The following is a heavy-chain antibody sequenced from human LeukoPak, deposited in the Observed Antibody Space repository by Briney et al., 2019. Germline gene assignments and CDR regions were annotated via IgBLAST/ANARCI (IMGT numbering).Heavy chain of an antibody. Sequence: PGGSLRLSCAASGFIFSSYWMNWVRQPPGKGLEWIGEINHSGSTNYNPSLKSRVTISVDTSKNQFSLKLSSVTAADTAVYYCARGRMGAAAGLFDYWGQGTLVTVSS. V-gene: IGHV4-34*01. CDR3: ARGRMGAAAGLFDY. CDR1: GFIFSSYW. D-gene: IGHD6-13*01. J-gene: IGHJ4*02. CDR2: INHSGST.